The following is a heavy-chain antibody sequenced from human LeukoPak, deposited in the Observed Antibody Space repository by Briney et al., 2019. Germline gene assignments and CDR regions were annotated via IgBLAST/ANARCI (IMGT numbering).Heavy chain of an antibody. J-gene: IGHJ5*02. CDR1: GYTFTSYG. CDR3: ARDQSHNWFDP. Sequence: ASVKVSCKASGYTFTSYGINWVRQAPGQGLEWMGWINPNSGGTNYAQKFQGRVTMTRDTSISTAYMELSRLRSDDTAVYYCARDQSHNWFDPWGQGTLVTVSS. CDR2: INPNSGGT. V-gene: IGHV1-2*02.